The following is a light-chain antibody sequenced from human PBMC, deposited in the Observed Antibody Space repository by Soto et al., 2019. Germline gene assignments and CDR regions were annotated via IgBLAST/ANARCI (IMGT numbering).Light chain of an antibody. J-gene: IGKJ1*01. Sequence: IVLTQSRATLSLSPGERVTLSFRASQSVSNSLAWYQQKPGQPPRLLIYDVSNRATGIPARFSGSGSGTDFTLTISSLEPEDFAVYYCQQLKTFGQGTKVDIK. CDR2: DVS. CDR3: QQLKT. V-gene: IGKV3-11*01. CDR1: QSVSNS.